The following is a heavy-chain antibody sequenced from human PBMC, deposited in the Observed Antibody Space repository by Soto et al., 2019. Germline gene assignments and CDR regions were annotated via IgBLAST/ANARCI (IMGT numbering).Heavy chain of an antibody. CDR3: ARRSHPSGSRSFLEK. CDR1: GDSTSSKDYY. D-gene: IGHD3-10*01. CDR2: IYDNGGT. Sequence: SETLSLTCTVSGDSTSSKDYYWEWIRLPPGKGLEWIGSIYDNGGTYYNPSLKSRVTIHVETPKKQISLKLKSVTAADSALYYCARRSHPSGSRSFLEKWGQLPLVTVSS. J-gene: IGHJ4*02. V-gene: IGHV4-39*01.